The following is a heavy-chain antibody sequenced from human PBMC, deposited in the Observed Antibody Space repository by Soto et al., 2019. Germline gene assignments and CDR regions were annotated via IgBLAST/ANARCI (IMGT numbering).Heavy chain of an antibody. V-gene: IGHV3-64*01. Sequence: PGGSLRLSCAASGFTLSGYAMDWVRQAPGKGLEYVSGISSNGVGTYYANSVQGRFTISRDNSKNTVYLQMGSLRPEDMAVYYRARRARPDFYYMDVWGKGTTVTVSS. CDR2: ISSNGVGT. J-gene: IGHJ6*03. D-gene: IGHD6-6*01. CDR1: GFTLSGYA. CDR3: ARRARPDFYYMDV.